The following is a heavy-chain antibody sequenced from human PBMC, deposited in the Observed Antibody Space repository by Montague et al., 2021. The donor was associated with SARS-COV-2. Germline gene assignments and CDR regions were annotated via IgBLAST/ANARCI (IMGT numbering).Heavy chain of an antibody. V-gene: IGHV4-4*02. CDR1: GGSISSSNW. D-gene: IGHD6-19*01. J-gene: IGHJ4*02. CDR2: IYHSGST. Sequence: SETLSLTCAVSGGSISSSNWWSWVRQPPGKGLEWIGEIYHSGSTNYNPSLKSRVTISVDKSKNQFSLKLSSVTAADAAVYYCARDSSGWSRFDYWGQGTLVTVSS. CDR3: ARDSSGWSRFDY.